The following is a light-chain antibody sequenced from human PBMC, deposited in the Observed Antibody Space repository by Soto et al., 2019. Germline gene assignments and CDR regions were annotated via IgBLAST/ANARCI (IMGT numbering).Light chain of an antibody. CDR3: CSYAGSYTFV. Sequence: QSALTQPRSVSGSPGQSVTLSCTGTSSDVGGYNYVSWYQQHPGKAPKLMIYDVITRPSGVPDRLSGSKSGNTASLTISGLQAEDEADYYCCSYAGSYTFVFGTGTKLTVL. V-gene: IGLV2-11*01. CDR2: DVI. CDR1: SSDVGGYNY. J-gene: IGLJ1*01.